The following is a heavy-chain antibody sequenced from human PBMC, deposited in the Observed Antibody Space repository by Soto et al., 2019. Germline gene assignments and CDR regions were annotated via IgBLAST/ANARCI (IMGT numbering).Heavy chain of an antibody. D-gene: IGHD2-2*02. V-gene: IGHV3-9*01. CDR3: VKVHCSSMNCYTNFDY. Sequence: EVQLVESGGGLVQPGRSLRLSCAASGFTFDDYAMHWVRQAPGKGLEWVSGIGWNSGNIGYADSVKGRFTISRDNAKNSLYLQMNSLRTEDTALYYCVKVHCSSMNCYTNFDYWGPGNPGHRLL. CDR2: IGWNSGNI. CDR1: GFTFDDYA. J-gene: IGHJ4*02.